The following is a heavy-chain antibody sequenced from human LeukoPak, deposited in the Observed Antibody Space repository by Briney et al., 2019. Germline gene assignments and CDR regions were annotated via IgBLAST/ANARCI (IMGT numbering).Heavy chain of an antibody. CDR3: ARDHSGDSSGYFDY. V-gene: IGHV1-46*01. CDR1: GYTFTSYG. J-gene: IGHJ4*02. Sequence: GASVKVSCKASGYTFTSYGISWVRQDPGQGLEWMGIINPSGVSTSYAQKFQGRVTMTRDTSTSTVYMELSSLRSEDTAVYYCARDHSGDSSGYFDYWGQGTLVTVSS. CDR2: INPSGVST. D-gene: IGHD3-22*01.